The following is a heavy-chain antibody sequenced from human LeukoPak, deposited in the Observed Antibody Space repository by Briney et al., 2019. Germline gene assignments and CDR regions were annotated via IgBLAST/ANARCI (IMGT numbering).Heavy chain of an antibody. CDR1: GITFSSSS. Sequence: GGSLRLSCLASGITFSSSSMSWVRQAPGNGLEWVSAIGGSDGKTYYADSVKGRFTISRDNSKNTLYLQMNSLRAEDTAVYYCARDGDWGRYDHWGQGTLVIVSS. J-gene: IGHJ4*02. D-gene: IGHD7-27*01. CDR2: IGGSDGKT. CDR3: ARDGDWGRYDH. V-gene: IGHV3-23*01.